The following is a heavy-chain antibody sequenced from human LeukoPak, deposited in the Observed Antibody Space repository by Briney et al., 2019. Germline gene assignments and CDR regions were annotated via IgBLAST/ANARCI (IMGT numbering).Heavy chain of an antibody. V-gene: IGHV4-59*01. CDR3: ARALTPYSSGWHY. J-gene: IGHJ4*02. CDR2: IYYSGST. CDR1: GGSISSYY. D-gene: IGHD6-25*01. Sequence: PSETLSLTCTVSGGSISSYYWSWIRQPPGKGLEWIGYIYYSGSTNYNPSLKSRVTISVDTSKNQFSLKLSSVAAADTAVYYCARALTPYSSGWHYWGQGTLVTVSS.